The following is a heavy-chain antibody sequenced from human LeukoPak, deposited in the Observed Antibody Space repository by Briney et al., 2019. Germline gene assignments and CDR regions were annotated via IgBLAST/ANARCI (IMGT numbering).Heavy chain of an antibody. CDR2: TIPILGIA. CDR1: GYTFTSYG. J-gene: IGHJ4*02. Sequence: SVKVSCKASGYTFTSYGISWVRQAHGQGLEWMGRTIPILGIAKYAQKFQGRLTITADTSTSTAYMQLTNLRPDDTAVYYCASQFLLPFDYWGRGTLVTVSS. CDR3: ASQFLLPFDY. D-gene: IGHD3-22*01. V-gene: IGHV1-69*04.